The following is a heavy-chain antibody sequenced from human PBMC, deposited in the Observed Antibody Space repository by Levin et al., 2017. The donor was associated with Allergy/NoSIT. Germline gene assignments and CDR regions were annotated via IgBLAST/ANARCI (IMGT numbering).Heavy chain of an antibody. CDR3: ARERILWFGEGDALDI. CDR1: GGSISSYY. CDR2: IYYSGST. V-gene: IGHV4-59*01. J-gene: IGHJ3*02. D-gene: IGHD3-10*01. Sequence: ASETLSLTCTVSGGSISSYYWSWIRQPPGKGLEWIGYIYYSGSTNYNPSLKSRVTISVDTSKNQFSLKLSSVTAADTAVYYCARERILWFGEGDALDIWGQGTMVTVSS.